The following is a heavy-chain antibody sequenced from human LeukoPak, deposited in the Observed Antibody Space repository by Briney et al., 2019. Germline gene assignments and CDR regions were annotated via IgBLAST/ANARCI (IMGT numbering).Heavy chain of an antibody. CDR3: ARPGTAVTTDYYYGMDV. D-gene: IGHD4-17*01. V-gene: IGHV3-30*03. CDR1: GFTFSSYG. J-gene: IGHJ6*02. Sequence: GRSLRLSCAASGFTFSSYGMHWVRQAPGKGLEWVAVISYDGSNKYYADSVKGRFTIPRDNSKNTLYLQMNSLRAEDTAVYYCARPGTAVTTDYYYGMDVWGQGTTVTVSS. CDR2: ISYDGSNK.